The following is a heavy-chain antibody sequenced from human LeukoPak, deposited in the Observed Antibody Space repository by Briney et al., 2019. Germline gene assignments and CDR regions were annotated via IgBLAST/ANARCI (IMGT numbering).Heavy chain of an antibody. J-gene: IGHJ2*01. D-gene: IGHD3-10*01. V-gene: IGHV4-39*07. CDR3: AREHVLLWFGESLNWYFDL. Sequence: SETLSLTCTVSGGSISSSSYYWGWIRQPPGKGLEWIGSIYYSGSTYYNPSLKSRVTISVDTSKNQFSLKLSSVTAADTAVYYCAREHVLLWFGESLNWYFDLWGRGTLVTVSS. CDR2: IYYSGST. CDR1: GGSISSSSYY.